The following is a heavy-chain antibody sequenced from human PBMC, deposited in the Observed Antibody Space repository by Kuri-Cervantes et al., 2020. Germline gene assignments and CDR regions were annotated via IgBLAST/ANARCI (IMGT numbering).Heavy chain of an antibody. CDR3: ARGWGEDPFDI. J-gene: IGHJ3*02. CDR2: ISAYNGDT. V-gene: IGHV1-18*01. D-gene: IGHD3-16*01. CDR1: GYTFTTNG. Sequence: ASVKVSCKASGYTFTTNGISWVRQAAGQGLEWMGRISAYNGDTDYAQKLQGRVTMTTERSTSTAYMELRSLTSDDTAVYYCARGWGEDPFDIWGQGTMVTVSS.